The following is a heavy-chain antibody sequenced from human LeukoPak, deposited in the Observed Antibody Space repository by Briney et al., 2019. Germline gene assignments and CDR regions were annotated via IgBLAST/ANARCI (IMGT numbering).Heavy chain of an antibody. V-gene: IGHV3-53*01. CDR3: ARDRRGYSSSWYEGNWFDP. J-gene: IGHJ5*02. CDR2: IYSGGST. D-gene: IGHD6-13*01. CDR1: GFTFSSYS. Sequence: GGSLRLSCAASGFTFSSYSMNWVRQAPGKGLEWVSVIYSGGSTYYADSVKGRFTISRDNSKNTLYLQMNSLRAEDTAVYYCARDRRGYSSSWYEGNWFDPWGQGTLVTVSS.